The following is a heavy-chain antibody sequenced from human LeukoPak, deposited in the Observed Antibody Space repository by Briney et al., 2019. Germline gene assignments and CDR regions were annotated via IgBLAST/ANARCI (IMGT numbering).Heavy chain of an antibody. CDR3: ATNGPGKSRYFDY. D-gene: IGHD2-8*01. V-gene: IGHV1-18*01. CDR1: GYTFTSYG. J-gene: IGHJ4*02. CDR2: ISAYNGNT. Sequence: VASVKVSCKASGYTFTSYGISWVRQAPGQGLEWMGWISAYNGNTNYAQKLQGRVTMTTDTSTSTAYMELRSLRAEDTAVYYCATNGPGKSRYFDYWGQGTLVTVSS.